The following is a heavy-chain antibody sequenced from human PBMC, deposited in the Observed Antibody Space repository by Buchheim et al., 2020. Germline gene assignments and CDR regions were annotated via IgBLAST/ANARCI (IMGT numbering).Heavy chain of an antibody. D-gene: IGHD6-13*01. CDR2: IHNTGST. Sequence: QVQLQESGPGLLKPSQTLSLACTVSGLSIVSRSDYWTWIRHLPGKGLEWIWYIHNTGSTYYNPSLRGRATISLATSRRHVSLNVQTRTVADTAVYYCARAGLAAVGLGAFDICGEGT. V-gene: IGHV4-31*03. J-gene: IGHJ3*02. CDR3: ARAGLAAVGLGAFDI. CDR1: GLSIVSRSDY.